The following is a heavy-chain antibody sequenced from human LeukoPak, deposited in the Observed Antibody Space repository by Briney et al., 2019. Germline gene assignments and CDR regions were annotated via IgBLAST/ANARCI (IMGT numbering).Heavy chain of an antibody. CDR1: GFTFTSYD. CDR2: MNPNNGNT. D-gene: IGHD3-10*01. V-gene: IGHV1-8*01. CDR3: VRDGEGVAISVNYWFDP. Sequence: ASVNVSCKASGFTFTSYDINWVRQTTGQGLEWMGWMNPNNGNTGYAQKLQGRVTMTRDTSISTAYMELRSLRSEDTAMYYCVRDGEGVAISVNYWFDPWGQGTLVTVSS. J-gene: IGHJ5*02.